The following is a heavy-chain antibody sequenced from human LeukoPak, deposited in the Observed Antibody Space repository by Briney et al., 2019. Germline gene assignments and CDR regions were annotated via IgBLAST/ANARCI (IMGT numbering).Heavy chain of an antibody. Sequence: SETLSLTCAVSGGSISSNSYYWGWIRQPPGKGLEWIGRIYTSGSTNYNPSLKSRVTMSVDTSKNQFSLKLSSVTAADTAVYYCARSRPKQWLAQVWDYYYYMDVWGKGTTVTISS. CDR2: IYTSGST. V-gene: IGHV4-39*07. CDR3: ARSRPKQWLAQVWDYYYYMDV. J-gene: IGHJ6*03. D-gene: IGHD6-19*01. CDR1: GGSISSNSYY.